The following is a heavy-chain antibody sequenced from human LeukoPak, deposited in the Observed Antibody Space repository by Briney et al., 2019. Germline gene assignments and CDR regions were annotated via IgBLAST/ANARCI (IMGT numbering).Heavy chain of an antibody. V-gene: IGHV4-30-2*01. Sequence: SETLSLTCAVSGGSISSGGYSWSWIRQPPGKGLEWIGYIYHSGSTYYNPSLKSRVTISVDTSKNQLSLKLNSVTAADTAVYYCARAFCSGGGCPDAFDIWGQGTVVTVSS. J-gene: IGHJ3*02. D-gene: IGHD2-15*01. CDR1: GGSISSGGYS. CDR3: ARAFCSGGGCPDAFDI. CDR2: IYHSGST.